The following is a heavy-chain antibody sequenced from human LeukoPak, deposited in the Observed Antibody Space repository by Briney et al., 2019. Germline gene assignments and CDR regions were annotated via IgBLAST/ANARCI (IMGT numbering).Heavy chain of an antibody. J-gene: IGHJ3*02. CDR2: INPTTGST. Sequence: ASVKVSCKASGYTFTNFYLHWVRQAPGQGLEWMGIINPTTGSTTYAQKLQGRVTMTRDMSTSTVYMELSSLRSEDTAVYFCARDLNPQSVGMRAFDIWGQGTMVTASS. CDR1: GYTFTNFY. D-gene: IGHD1-14*01. CDR3: ARDLNPQSVGMRAFDI. V-gene: IGHV1-46*01.